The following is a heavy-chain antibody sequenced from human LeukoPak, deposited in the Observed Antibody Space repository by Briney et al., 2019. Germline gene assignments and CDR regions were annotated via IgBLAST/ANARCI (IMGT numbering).Heavy chain of an antibody. V-gene: IGHV4-38-2*02. CDR3: ARIHYDSSGYYYDY. CDR2: IYHSGST. Sequence: SETLSLTCTLSGYSISSGYYWGWIRQPPGKGLGGIGSIYHSGSTYYNPSLKSRVSISVDTSKNHFSMKLSSVTAADTAVYYCARIHYDSSGYYYDYWGQGTLVTVSS. D-gene: IGHD3-22*01. CDR1: GYSISSGYY. J-gene: IGHJ4*02.